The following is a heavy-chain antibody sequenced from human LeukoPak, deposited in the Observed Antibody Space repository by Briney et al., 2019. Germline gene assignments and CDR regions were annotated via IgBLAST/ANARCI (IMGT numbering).Heavy chain of an antibody. CDR1: GYSISSGYY. CDR3: ARVFPTGHYYYMDV. V-gene: IGHV4-38-2*01. CDR2: IYHSGST. Sequence: SETLSLTCAVSGYSISSGYYWGWIRPPPGKGLEWIGSIYHSGSTYYNPSLKSRVTISVDTSKNQFSLKLSSVTAADTALYYCARVFPTGHYYYMDVWGKGTTVTVSS. J-gene: IGHJ6*03. D-gene: IGHD1-1*01.